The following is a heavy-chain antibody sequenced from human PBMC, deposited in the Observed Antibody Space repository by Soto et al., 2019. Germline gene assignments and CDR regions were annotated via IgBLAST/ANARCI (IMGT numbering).Heavy chain of an antibody. Sequence: SETLSLTCSVTGDSLKIHFWAWIRHCPGKGLDWIGIIYKSMSTNSSPARKSRVSMQVDTSKNLFSLNMNSVTAADTAVYYCARSSMVPEGYFDFWGQGTVV. CDR3: ARSSMVPEGYFDF. CDR1: GDSLKIHF. D-gene: IGHD3-10*01. J-gene: IGHJ4*02. CDR2: IYKSMST. V-gene: IGHV4-59*11.